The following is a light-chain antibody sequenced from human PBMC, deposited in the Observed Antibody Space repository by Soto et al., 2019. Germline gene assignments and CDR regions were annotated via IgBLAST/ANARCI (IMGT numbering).Light chain of an antibody. CDR3: QQYGSSRWT. CDR2: GAS. Sequence: EIVLTQSPGTLSLSPGERATLSCRASQSVSSSYLAWYQQKPGQAPRLLIYGASSRATGIPDRFSGSGSGTDFKFTISTLEPEDFAVSYCQQYGSSRWTFGQGTKVEIK. CDR1: QSVSSSY. J-gene: IGKJ1*01. V-gene: IGKV3-20*01.